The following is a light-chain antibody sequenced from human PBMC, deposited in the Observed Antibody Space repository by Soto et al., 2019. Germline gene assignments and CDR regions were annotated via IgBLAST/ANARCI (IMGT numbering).Light chain of an antibody. Sequence: QSALTQPPSASGSPGQSVTISCTGTSSDVGRYNHVSWYQQHPGKAPKLMIYEVSKRPSGVPDRFSGSKSGNTASLTVSGLQAEDEADYYCSSYAGRNNLVFGGGTKLTVL. CDR2: EVS. J-gene: IGLJ3*02. CDR1: SSDVGRYNH. CDR3: SSYAGRNNLV. V-gene: IGLV2-8*01.